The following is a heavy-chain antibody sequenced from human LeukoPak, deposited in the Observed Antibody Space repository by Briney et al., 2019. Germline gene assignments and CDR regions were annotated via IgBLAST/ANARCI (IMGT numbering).Heavy chain of an antibody. CDR1: GFTFSSFA. Sequence: GGSLRLSCAASGFTFSSFAMTWVRQAPGKGLEWVSTVSGSDGRTDYADSVKGRFTISRDNLKNTLYLQMNGLRAEDTAVYYCAKDYTIDVWGQGTTVTVSS. J-gene: IGHJ6*02. V-gene: IGHV3-23*01. D-gene: IGHD4-11*01. CDR3: AKDYTIDV. CDR2: VSGSDGRT.